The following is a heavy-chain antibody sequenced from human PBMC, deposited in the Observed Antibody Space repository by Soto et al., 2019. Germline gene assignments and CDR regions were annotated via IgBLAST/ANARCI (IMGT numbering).Heavy chain of an antibody. CDR2: INSDGSST. CDR1: GFTFSSYW. V-gene: IGHV3-74*01. CDR3: ASGGNIVVVPAATSAY. J-gene: IGHJ4*02. Sequence: EVQLVESGGGLVQPGGSLRRSCAASGFTFSSYWMHWVRQAPGKGLVWVSRINSDGSSTSYADSVKGRFTISRDNAKNTLYLQMTSLRAEDTAVYYCASGGNIVVVPAATSAYWGQGTLVTVSS. D-gene: IGHD2-2*01.